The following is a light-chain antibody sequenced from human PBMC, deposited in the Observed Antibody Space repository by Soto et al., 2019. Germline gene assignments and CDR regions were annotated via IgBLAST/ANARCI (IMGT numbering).Light chain of an antibody. Sequence: DIHMTQSPSSLSASVGDRVTITCRASQSIAWYLNWYQQKPGKAPKLLIYAASSLQSGVPSRFSGSGSGTDFTLTISSLQPEDFATYYCQQSYSTPITFGQGTRLEIK. CDR3: QQSYSTPIT. CDR2: AAS. J-gene: IGKJ5*01. CDR1: QSIAWY. V-gene: IGKV1-39*01.